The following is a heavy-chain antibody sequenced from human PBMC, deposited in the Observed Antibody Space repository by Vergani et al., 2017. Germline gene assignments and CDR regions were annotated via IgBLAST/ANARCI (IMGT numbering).Heavy chain of an antibody. J-gene: IGHJ6*02. CDR2: FYTGGGT. CDR3: ARDPLYSTTWPFLLLDMDV. Sequence: QVQLQESGPGLVRPSQTLSLTCTVSGGSISSVSYYWSWFRQPAGKGLEWIGRFYTGGGTSYNPSLKSRVTISVDTSKNQFSLQLSSVTAADTAVYYCARDPLYSTTWPFLLLDMDVWGRGATVTVSS. V-gene: IGHV4-61*02. CDR1: GGSISSVSYY. D-gene: IGHD6-13*01.